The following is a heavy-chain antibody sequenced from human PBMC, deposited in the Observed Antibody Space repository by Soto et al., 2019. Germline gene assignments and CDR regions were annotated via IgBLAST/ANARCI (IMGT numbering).Heavy chain of an antibody. D-gene: IGHD4-17*01. J-gene: IGHJ5*02. V-gene: IGHV1-2*02. Sequence: ASVKVSCKASGYPFSDNQIHWLRRAPGQGLEWMGRINPKSDDTNYAQKFQGRVTMTRDTSIDTAYLELTGLTSDDTATYYCARKTFLDYLRWGLVPCGQGTFVTV. CDR1: GYPFSDNQ. CDR3: ARKTFLDYLRWGLVP. CDR2: INPKSDDT.